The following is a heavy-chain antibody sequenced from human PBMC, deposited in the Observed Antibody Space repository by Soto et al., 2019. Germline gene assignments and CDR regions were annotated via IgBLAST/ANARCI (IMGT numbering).Heavy chain of an antibody. CDR2: ISAYNGNT. D-gene: IGHD2-2*01. Sequence: ASVKVSCKASGYTFTSYGISWVRQAPGQGLERMGWISAYNGNTNYAQKLQGIVTMTTDTSTSTAYIELRSLRSDDTAVYYCASLGYCSSTSCYAGPYYYYYGMDVWGKGTTVTISS. CDR1: GYTFTSYG. V-gene: IGHV1-18*01. CDR3: ASLGYCSSTSCYAGPYYYYYGMDV. J-gene: IGHJ6*04.